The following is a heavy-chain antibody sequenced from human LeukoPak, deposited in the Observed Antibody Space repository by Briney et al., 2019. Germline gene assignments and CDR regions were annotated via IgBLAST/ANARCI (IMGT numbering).Heavy chain of an antibody. D-gene: IGHD6-6*01. CDR1: GFTFISHA. V-gene: IGHV3-23*01. J-gene: IGHJ4*02. CDR3: ARDGYSSSSGFDY. Sequence: GGSLRLSCRVSGFTFISHAMSWVRQAPGKGLEWVSGISGSGATTYYADSVKGRFTISRDNSKNTLYLQMNSLRAEDTAVYYCARDGYSSSSGFDYWGQGTLVTVSS. CDR2: ISGSGATT.